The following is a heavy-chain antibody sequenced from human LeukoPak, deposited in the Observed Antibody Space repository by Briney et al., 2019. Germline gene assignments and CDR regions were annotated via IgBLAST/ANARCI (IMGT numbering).Heavy chain of an antibody. J-gene: IGHJ6*03. V-gene: IGHV4-61*02. CDR1: GGSISSGSYY. CDR2: IYTSGST. D-gene: IGHD3-3*01. CDR3: ARAPGADYDFWSGQDYYYYYMDV. Sequence: SQTLSLTCTVSGGSISSGSYYWSWIRQPAGKGLEWIGRIYTSGSTNYNPSLKSRVTISVDTSKNQFSLKLSSVTAADTAVYYCARAPGADYDFWSGQDYYYYYMDVWGKGTTVTVSS.